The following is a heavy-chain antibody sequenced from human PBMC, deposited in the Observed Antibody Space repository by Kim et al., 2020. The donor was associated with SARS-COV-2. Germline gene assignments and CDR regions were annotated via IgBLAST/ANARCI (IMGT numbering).Heavy chain of an antibody. V-gene: IGHV4-59*01. Sequence: SETLSLTCTVSGGSINSFYWSWIRQPPGKGLEWIGYVYYSGTTNYNPSLKSRVTISIDPSKNQFSLKLSSVSGADTAVYYCARGGWGLDYWGQGILVTVSS. CDR3: ARGGWGLDY. CDR1: GGSINSFY. CDR2: VYYSGTT. D-gene: IGHD1-26*01. J-gene: IGHJ4*02.